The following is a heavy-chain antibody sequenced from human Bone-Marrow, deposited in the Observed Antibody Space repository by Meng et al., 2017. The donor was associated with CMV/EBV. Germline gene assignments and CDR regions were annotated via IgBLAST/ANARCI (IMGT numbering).Heavy chain of an antibody. CDR2: INPNSGGT. V-gene: IGHV1-2*02. Sequence: ASVKVPCKASGYTFTGYYMLWVRQAPGQGLEWMGWINPNSGGTNYAQKFQGRVTMTRDTSISTAYMELSRLRSDDTAVYYCAREAPVPAALFDPWGQGTLVTFSS. D-gene: IGHD2-2*01. CDR1: GYTFTGYY. CDR3: AREAPVPAALFDP. J-gene: IGHJ5*02.